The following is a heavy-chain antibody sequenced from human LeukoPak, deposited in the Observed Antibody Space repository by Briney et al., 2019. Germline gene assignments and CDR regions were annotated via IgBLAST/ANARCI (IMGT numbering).Heavy chain of an antibody. V-gene: IGHV1-2*02. J-gene: IGHJ4*02. CDR2: TKPDSGAT. CDR1: GFTFSDHY. Sequence: ASVKVSCKASGFTFSDHYMHWLRQAPGQGLEWMGWTKPDSGATNYAQKFQGRLTVSRDVSISTLYMELSSLTSDDTAMYYCARDHDYGPDYWGQGTLVTVSA. D-gene: IGHD4/OR15-4a*01. CDR3: ARDHDYGPDY.